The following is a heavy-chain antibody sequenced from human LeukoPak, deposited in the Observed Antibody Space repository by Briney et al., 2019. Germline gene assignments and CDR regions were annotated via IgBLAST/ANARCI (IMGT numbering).Heavy chain of an antibody. J-gene: IGHJ4*02. D-gene: IGHD4-23*01. CDR3: AKDVGGLRWFDY. CDR2: ISGSGGST. V-gene: IGHV3-23*01. CDR1: GFTFSRYA. Sequence: GGSLRLSCVASGFTFSRYAMNWVRQAPGKGLEWVASISGSGGSTYYADSVKGRFTISRDNSKNTLYLQMNSLRAEDTAVYYCAKDVGGLRWFDYWGQGTLVTVSP.